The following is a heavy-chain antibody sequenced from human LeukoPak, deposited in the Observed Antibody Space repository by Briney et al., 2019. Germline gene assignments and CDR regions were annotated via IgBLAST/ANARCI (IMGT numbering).Heavy chain of an antibody. Sequence: PGGSLRLSCAASGFTFSSYAMHWVRQAPGKGLEGVAVISYDGSNKYYADSVKGRFTISRDNSKNTLYLQMNSLRAEDTAVYYCARDRGSYYDMDYWGQGTLVTVSS. J-gene: IGHJ4*02. CDR1: GFTFSSYA. V-gene: IGHV3-30-3*01. CDR3: ARDRGSYYDMDY. D-gene: IGHD3-22*01. CDR2: ISYDGSNK.